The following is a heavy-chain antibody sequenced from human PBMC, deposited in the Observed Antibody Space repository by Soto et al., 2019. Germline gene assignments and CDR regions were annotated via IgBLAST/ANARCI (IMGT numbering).Heavy chain of an antibody. CDR1: GYIFTAYS. D-gene: IGHD2-15*01. CDR3: AREENCSDGICYSEYFQR. V-gene: IGHV1-46*01. J-gene: IGHJ1*01. CDR2: VNPSGGST. Sequence: QVQLEQSGAEVKKPGASVKVSCKASGYIFTAYSMHWVRQAPGQGLEWMGVVNPSGGSTNYAQKFQGRITMTRDTSTSTVYMDLSSLTSEDTAVYYCAREENCSDGICYSEYFQRWGQGTLVTVSS.